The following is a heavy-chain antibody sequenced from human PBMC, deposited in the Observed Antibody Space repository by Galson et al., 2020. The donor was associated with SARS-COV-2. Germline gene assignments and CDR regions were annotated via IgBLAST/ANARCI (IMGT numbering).Heavy chain of an antibody. J-gene: IGHJ6*02. CDR3: AREVIAAAEDYYYYGMDV. D-gene: IGHD6-13*01. CDR2: INPIGGST. V-gene: IGHV1-46*01. CDR1: GYTFTSYY. Sequence: ASVKVSCKASGYTFTSYYMHWVRQAPGQGLEWMGIINPIGGSTSYAQKFQGRVTMTRDTSTSTVYMELSSLRSEDTAVYYCAREVIAAAEDYYYYGMDVWGQGTTVTVSS.